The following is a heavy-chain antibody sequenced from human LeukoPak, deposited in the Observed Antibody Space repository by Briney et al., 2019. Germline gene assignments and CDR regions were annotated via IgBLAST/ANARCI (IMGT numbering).Heavy chain of an antibody. V-gene: IGHV4-39*07. D-gene: IGHD2-15*01. CDR3: AREGAAVSGVDY. CDR2: FYYSGST. Sequence: SETLSLTCTVSGGSISTANYYWGWIRQPPGKGLEWIGSFYYSGSTYYNPSLKSRVTISVDTSKNQFSLKLSSVTAADTAVYYCAREGAAVSGVDYWGQGTLVTVSS. J-gene: IGHJ4*02. CDR1: GGSISTANYY.